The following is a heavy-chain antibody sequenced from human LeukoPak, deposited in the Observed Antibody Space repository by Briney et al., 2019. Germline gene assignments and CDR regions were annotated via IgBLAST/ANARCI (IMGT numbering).Heavy chain of an antibody. CDR2: IYDDGINK. CDR3: VASGPSFVFDY. V-gene: IGHV3-33*01. Sequence: GRSLRLSCAASGFTFSSYGMHWVRQAPGKGLEWVAVIYDDGINKNYADSVKGRFTISRDNSTNTLYLQVNSLRAEDTAVYYCVASGPSFVFDYWGQGTLVTVSS. CDR1: GFTFSSYG. D-gene: IGHD3-10*01. J-gene: IGHJ4*02.